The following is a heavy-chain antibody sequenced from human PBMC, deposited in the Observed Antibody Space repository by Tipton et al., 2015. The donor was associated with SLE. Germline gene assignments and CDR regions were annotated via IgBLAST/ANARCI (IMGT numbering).Heavy chain of an antibody. CDR1: GGSFSGYY. CDR2: IGHSGST. D-gene: IGHD2-21*02. J-gene: IGHJ4*02. Sequence: TLSLTCAVYGGSFSGYYWSWIRQPPGKGLEWIGYIGHSGSTNYNPSLNSRVTMSIDTSKNRFSLKLTSVTAADTAVYYCARQLGWGDPFAFDYWGQGTLVTVSP. V-gene: IGHV4-59*08. CDR3: ARQLGWGDPFAFDY.